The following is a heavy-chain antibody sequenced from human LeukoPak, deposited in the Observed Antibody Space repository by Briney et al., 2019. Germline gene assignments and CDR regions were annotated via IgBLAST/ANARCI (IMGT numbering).Heavy chain of an antibody. CDR3: AKDHGGD. CDR1: GFTFSSYG. J-gene: IGHJ4*02. CDR2: ISYDGSNK. Sequence: GSLRLSCAASGFTFSSYGMHWVRQAPGKGLEWGAVISYDGSNKYYADSVKGRFTISRDNSKNTLYLQMNSLRAEDTAVYYCAKDHGGDWGQGTLVTVSS. V-gene: IGHV3-30*18.